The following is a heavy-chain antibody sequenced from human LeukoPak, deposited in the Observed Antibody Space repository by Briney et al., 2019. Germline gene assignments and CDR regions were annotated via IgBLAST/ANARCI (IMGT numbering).Heavy chain of an antibody. CDR2: ISAYNDNT. Sequence: ASVKVSCKASGYTFTSYGISWVRQAPGQGLEWMGWISAYNDNTNYAQKLQGRVTMTTDTSTSTAYMELRSLRSDDTSVYYWARAWLRLNPYFDYWGQGTLVTVSS. CDR1: GYTFTSYG. J-gene: IGHJ4*02. D-gene: IGHD5-12*01. CDR3: ARAWLRLNPYFDY. V-gene: IGHV1-18*01.